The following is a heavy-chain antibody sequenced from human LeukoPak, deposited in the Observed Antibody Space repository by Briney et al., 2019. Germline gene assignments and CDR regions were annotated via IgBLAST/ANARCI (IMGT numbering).Heavy chain of an antibody. V-gene: IGHV4-39*07. CDR1: GGSISSSSYY. CDR2: IYYSGST. CDR3: ARGVTVYYFDY. D-gene: IGHD1-20*01. J-gene: IGHJ4*02. Sequence: SESLSLTCTVSGGSISSSSYYWGWIRQPPGKGLEWIGSIYYSGSTYYNPSLKSRVTISVDTSKNQFSLKLSSVTAADTAVYYCARGVTVYYFDYWGQGTLVTVSS.